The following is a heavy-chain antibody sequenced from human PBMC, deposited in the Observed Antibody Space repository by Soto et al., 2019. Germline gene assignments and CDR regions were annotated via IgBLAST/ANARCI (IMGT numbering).Heavy chain of an antibody. CDR3: AQVDDVAALFAY. Sequence: GPTLVNPTQTLTLTCTFSGFSLSTSGVGVGWIRQPPGKALEWLAVIYWNDDKSYSPSLKSRLTISKDTSKKQVVLTMMNMAPVDTGTYYCAQVDDVAALFAYLGQGTLVTVSS. CDR1: GFSLSTSGVG. D-gene: IGHD6-6*01. V-gene: IGHV2-5*01. J-gene: IGHJ4*02. CDR2: IYWNDDK.